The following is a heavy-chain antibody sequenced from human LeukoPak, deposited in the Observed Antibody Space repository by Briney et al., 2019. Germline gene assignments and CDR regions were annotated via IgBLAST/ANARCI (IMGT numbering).Heavy chain of an antibody. CDR2: MKQDGREK. CDR1: GFTFTNYW. V-gene: IGHV3-7*01. Sequence: GGSLRLSCVASGFTFTNYWMTWVRQAPGKGLEWVANMKQDGREKYYVDSVKGRFTITRDNAKNSLYLQMNSLRDEDTAVYYCARDALGGSDAFDIWGQGTMVTVSS. J-gene: IGHJ3*02. CDR3: ARDALGGSDAFDI. D-gene: IGHD2-15*01.